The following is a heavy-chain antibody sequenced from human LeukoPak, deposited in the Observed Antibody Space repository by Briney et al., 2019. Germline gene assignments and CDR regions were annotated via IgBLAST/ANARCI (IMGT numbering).Heavy chain of an antibody. CDR1: GYTFTGYY. CDR3: ATISRTMTTVTTVGY. Sequence: ASVKVSCKASGYTFTGYYMHWVRQAPGQGLEWMGWINPNSGGTNYAQKFQGRVTMTRDTSISTAYMELSRLGSDDTGVYYCATISRTMTTVTTVGYWGQGTLLTVSS. D-gene: IGHD4-17*01. CDR2: INPNSGGT. V-gene: IGHV1-2*02. J-gene: IGHJ4*02.